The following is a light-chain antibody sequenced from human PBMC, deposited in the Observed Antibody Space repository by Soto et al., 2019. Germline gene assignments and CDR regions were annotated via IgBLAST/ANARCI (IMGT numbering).Light chain of an antibody. J-gene: IGKJ2*01. CDR2: HAS. CDR3: QQYGTFPFS. V-gene: IGKV3-20*01. CDR1: QVVRSSY. Sequence: EIVLTQSPGTLSLSPGESATLSCRANQVVRSSYLAWYQQKPGQAPRLLIYHASDRAIGIPDRFSGSGSGTDFTLTITRLEPEDFALFYCQQYGTFPFSFRQGTKLEIK.